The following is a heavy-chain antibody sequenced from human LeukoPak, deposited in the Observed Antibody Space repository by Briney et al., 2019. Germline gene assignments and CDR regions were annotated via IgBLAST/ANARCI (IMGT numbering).Heavy chain of an antibody. CDR3: ARGPRYSSSWYWFDP. CDR2: VSYDGSGE. V-gene: IGHV3-30*07. D-gene: IGHD6-13*01. CDR1: GFIFRSYP. J-gene: IGHJ5*02. Sequence: PGRSLRLSCAASGFIFRSYPMHWVRQAPGKGLEWVAVVSYDGSGENYADSVNGRFTISRDNSKNTLYLQMNSLRAEDTAVYYCARGPRYSSSWYWFDPWGQGTLVTVSS.